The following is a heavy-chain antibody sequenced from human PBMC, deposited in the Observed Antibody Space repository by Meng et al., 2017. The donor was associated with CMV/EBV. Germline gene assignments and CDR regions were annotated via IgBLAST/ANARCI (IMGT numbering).Heavy chain of an antibody. CDR1: GYTFTSYY. Sequence: ASVKVSCKASGYTFTSYYMHWVRQAPGQGLEWMGIINPSGGSTSHAQKFQGRVTMTRDTATSTVYMELSSLRSEDTAVYYCARDWTIFGVVIPGDDAFDIWGQGTMVTVSS. J-gene: IGHJ3*02. D-gene: IGHD3-3*01. CDR3: ARDWTIFGVVIPGDDAFDI. CDR2: INPSGGST. V-gene: IGHV1-46*01.